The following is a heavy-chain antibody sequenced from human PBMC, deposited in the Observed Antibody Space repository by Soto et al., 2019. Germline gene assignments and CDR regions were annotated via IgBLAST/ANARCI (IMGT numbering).Heavy chain of an antibody. J-gene: IGHJ5*02. CDR2: VSSTGST. CDR3: ARFSPPRKSYDSNPGWFDP. Sequence: PSETLSLTCTVSGGSVSSGSYYWNWIRQSPGKGLEWIGYVSSTGSTNYNPSLKSRLTMSLDTSTNEVSLSLTSVTAADAAVYFCARFSPPRKSYDSNPGWFDPWGQGIMVTVSS. V-gene: IGHV4-61*01. CDR1: GGSVSSGSYY. D-gene: IGHD3-22*01.